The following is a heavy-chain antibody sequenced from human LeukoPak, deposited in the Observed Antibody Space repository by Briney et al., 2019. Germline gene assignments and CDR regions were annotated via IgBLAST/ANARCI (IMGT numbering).Heavy chain of an antibody. D-gene: IGHD6-13*01. CDR1: GFTFSSYA. J-gene: IGHJ1*01. CDR3: ARDGSSWNAEYFQH. CDR2: ISGSGGST. V-gene: IGHV3-23*01. Sequence: GGSLRLSCAASGFTFSSYAMSWVRQAPGKGLEWVSAISGSGGSTYYADSVKGRFTISRDNSKNTLYLQMNSLRAEDTAVYYCARDGSSWNAEYFQHWGQGTLVTVSS.